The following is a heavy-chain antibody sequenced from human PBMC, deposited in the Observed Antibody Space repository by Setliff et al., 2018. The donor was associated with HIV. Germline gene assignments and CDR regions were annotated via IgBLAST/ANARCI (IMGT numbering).Heavy chain of an antibody. Sequence: ASVKVSCKSSGYTFTGSFMHWVRQAPGQGLEWMGWINCNSGGTYYAQNFQGRVTMTRDTSINTAYMELSRLRSDDTAVYYRARDDHGDPFDYWGQGTLVTVSS. CDR3: ARDDHGDPFDY. D-gene: IGHD4-17*01. CDR2: INCNSGGT. J-gene: IGHJ4*02. CDR1: GYTFTGSF. V-gene: IGHV1-2*02.